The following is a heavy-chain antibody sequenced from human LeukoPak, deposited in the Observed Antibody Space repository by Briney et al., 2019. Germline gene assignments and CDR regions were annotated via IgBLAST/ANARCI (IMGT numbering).Heavy chain of an antibody. D-gene: IGHD3-3*01. J-gene: IGHJ4*02. CDR2: IYYSGTT. Sequence: SETLSLTCSVSGGSISSSSYYWGWIRHPPGKGLEWIGSIYYSGTTYYNPSLKSRVTISVDTSKNQFSLKLSSVTAADTAVYYCARSGYFLYYFDYWGQGTLVTVSS. CDR3: ARSGYFLYYFDY. CDR1: GGSISSSSYY. V-gene: IGHV4-39*01.